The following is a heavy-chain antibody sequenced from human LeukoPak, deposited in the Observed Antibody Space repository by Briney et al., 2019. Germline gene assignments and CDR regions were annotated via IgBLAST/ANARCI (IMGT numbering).Heavy chain of an antibody. CDR3: ASPVIAVAVGP. D-gene: IGHD6-19*01. J-gene: IGHJ5*02. Sequence: QPGGSLRLSCAASGFTVSSNYMSWVRQAPGKGLEWVSAISGSGDKTYYADSVKGRFAISRANSKSTLYLQMNSLTAADTARYYCASPVIAVAVGPWGQGTLVIVSS. V-gene: IGHV3-23*01. CDR1: GFTVSSNY. CDR2: ISGSGDKT.